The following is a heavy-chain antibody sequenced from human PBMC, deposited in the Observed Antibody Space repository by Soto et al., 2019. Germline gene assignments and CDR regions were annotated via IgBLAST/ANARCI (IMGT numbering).Heavy chain of an antibody. J-gene: IGHJ5*02. CDR3: ARDASFYSGSYHRWFDA. CDR2: IWYDGSNK. V-gene: IGHV3-33*01. D-gene: IGHD1-26*01. Sequence: GGSLRLSCAASGFTFSSYGMHWVRQAPGKGLEWVAVIWYDGSNKYYADSVKGRFTISRDNSKNTLYLQMNSLRAEDTAVYYCARDASFYSGSYHRWFDACGQGTLVTVSS. CDR1: GFTFSSYG.